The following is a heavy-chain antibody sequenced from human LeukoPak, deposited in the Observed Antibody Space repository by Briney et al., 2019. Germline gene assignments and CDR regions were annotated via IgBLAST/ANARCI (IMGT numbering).Heavy chain of an antibody. V-gene: IGHV4-39*07. Sequence: SETLSLTCTVSGGSISSSSYYWGWIRQPPGKGLEWIGSIYYSGSTYYNPSLKSRVTISVDTSKNQFSLKLSSVTAADTAVYYCARDLDSSGYINWFDPWGQGTLVTVSS. J-gene: IGHJ5*02. D-gene: IGHD3-22*01. CDR1: GGSISSSSYY. CDR3: ARDLDSSGYINWFDP. CDR2: IYYSGST.